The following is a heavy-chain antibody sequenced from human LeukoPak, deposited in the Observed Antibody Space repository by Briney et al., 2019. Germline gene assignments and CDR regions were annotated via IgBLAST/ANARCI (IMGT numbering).Heavy chain of an antibody. J-gene: IGHJ5*02. Sequence: SETLSLTCTVSGDSINNYYWSWLRQTPGEGLECIGFVAYSGNSNYNPSLESRVTISIDTSKNQFSLKLNSVTAADTAMYYCARVVRGAVTFNRFDPWGQGTLVTVSS. CDR2: VAYSGNS. CDR3: ARVVRGAVTFNRFDP. V-gene: IGHV4-59*01. CDR1: GDSINNYY. D-gene: IGHD3-10*02.